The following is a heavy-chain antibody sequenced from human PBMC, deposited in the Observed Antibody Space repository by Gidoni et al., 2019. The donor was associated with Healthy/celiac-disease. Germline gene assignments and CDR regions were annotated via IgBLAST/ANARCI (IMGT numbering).Heavy chain of an antibody. J-gene: IGHJ4*02. Sequence: QVQLVQSGAEVKKPGASVKVSCKASGYTFTSYAMHWVRQAPGQRLGWMGRINAGNRKKKNSQKFQGRGTITRDTAASTAYMGLSSLRSEDTAVYYCARGEMATIIPDYWGQGTLVTVSS. D-gene: IGHD5-12*01. CDR1: GYTFTSYA. CDR3: ARGEMATIIPDY. V-gene: IGHV1-3*01. CDR2: INAGNRKK.